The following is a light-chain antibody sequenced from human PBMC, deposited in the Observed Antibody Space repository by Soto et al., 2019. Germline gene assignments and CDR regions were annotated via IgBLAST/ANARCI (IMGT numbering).Light chain of an antibody. CDR2: GAS. V-gene: IGKV1-27*01. CDR1: QDITHF. CDR3: QTYSSALWT. J-gene: IGKJ1*01. Sequence: DIQMTQSPSSLSASVGDRVTFSCRASQDITHFLAWYQQKPGKVPKLLIYGASTLQSGVPSRFSGSGSGTDFTLTITSLQPEDVATYFCQTYSSALWTFGQGTRVEI.